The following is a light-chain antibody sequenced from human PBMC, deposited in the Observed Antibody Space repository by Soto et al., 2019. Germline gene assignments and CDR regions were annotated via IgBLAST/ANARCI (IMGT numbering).Light chain of an antibody. J-gene: IGLJ2*01. Sequence: QSVLTQPPSVSGAPGQRVTISCTGSSSNIGAGYDVHWYQQLPGTAPKLLIYGNSNRPSGVPDRFSGSKSGTSASLAITGLQAEDEAAYSCQSYDSNLSVVFGGGTKLTVL. CDR1: SSNIGAGYD. CDR3: QSYDSNLSVV. CDR2: GNS. V-gene: IGLV1-40*01.